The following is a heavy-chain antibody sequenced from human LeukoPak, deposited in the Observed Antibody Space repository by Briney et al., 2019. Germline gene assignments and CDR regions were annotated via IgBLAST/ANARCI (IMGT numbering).Heavy chain of an antibody. D-gene: IGHD6-13*01. CDR2: ITWDGDST. J-gene: IGHJ4*02. V-gene: IGHV3-43D*03. CDR1: GFTFDDYA. CDR3: AKGTSSWHEFDS. Sequence: GGSLRLSCAASGFTFDDYAMHWVRHAPGKGLEGVSLITWDGDSTYYADSVKGRFTISRDNSKNYLYLQMNSLRAEDTALYYCAKGTSSWHEFDSWGQGTLVTVSS.